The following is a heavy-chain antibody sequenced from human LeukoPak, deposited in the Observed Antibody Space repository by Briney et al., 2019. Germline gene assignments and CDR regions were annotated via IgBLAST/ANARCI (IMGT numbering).Heavy chain of an antibody. V-gene: IGHV1-2*02. Sequence: GASVTVSCKASGYTFTGYYIHWVRHAPGQGLEWMGWIYPYSGDTNYAQNFQGRVTMTRDTSISTAYMELSSLKSDDTAVYYCARDRNSGSSLDIWGQGTMLTVSS. D-gene: IGHD6-6*01. J-gene: IGHJ3*02. CDR3: ARDRNSGSSLDI. CDR2: IYPYSGDT. CDR1: GYTFTGYY.